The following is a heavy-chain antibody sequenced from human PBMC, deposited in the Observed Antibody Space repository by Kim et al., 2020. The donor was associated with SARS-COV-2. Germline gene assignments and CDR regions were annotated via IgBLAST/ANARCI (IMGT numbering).Heavy chain of an antibody. CDR3: AKQYYDILTGYYGGYAFDI. Sequence: GGSLRLSCAASGFTFSSYAMSWVRQAPGKGLEWVSAISGSGGSTYYADSVKGRFTISRDNSKNTLYLQMNSLRAEDTAVYYCAKQYYDILTGYYGGYAFDIWGQGTMVTVSS. V-gene: IGHV3-23*01. D-gene: IGHD3-9*01. CDR1: GFTFSSYA. J-gene: IGHJ3*02. CDR2: ISGSGGST.